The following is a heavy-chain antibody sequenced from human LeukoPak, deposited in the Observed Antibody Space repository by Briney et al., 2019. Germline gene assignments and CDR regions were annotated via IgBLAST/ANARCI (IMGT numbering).Heavy chain of an antibody. J-gene: IGHJ4*02. Sequence: GGSLRLSCAASGFTFSSYAMHWVRQAPGKGLEYVSAISSNGGSTYYANSVKGRFTISRDNSKNTLYLQMGSLRAEDMAVYYCARRSGSYRGSFDYRGQGTLVTVSS. CDR1: GFTFSSYA. D-gene: IGHD1-26*01. CDR2: ISSNGGST. CDR3: ARRSGSYRGSFDY. V-gene: IGHV3-64*01.